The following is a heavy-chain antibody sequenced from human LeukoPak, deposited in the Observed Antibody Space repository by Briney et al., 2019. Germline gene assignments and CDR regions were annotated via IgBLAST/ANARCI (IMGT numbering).Heavy chain of an antibody. CDR2: ISYDGTNE. J-gene: IGHJ3*02. CDR1: GFTFSTYG. Sequence: PGGPLRLSCAASGFTFSTYGMYWVRQAPGKGLEWVAVISYDGTNEYYADSVKGLFTISRDNSKNTLYLQMNSLRAEDTAVYYCAKDLSPLVWFVSGSDAFDIWGQGTMVTVSS. CDR3: AKDLSPLVWFVSGSDAFDI. V-gene: IGHV3-30*18. D-gene: IGHD3-10*01.